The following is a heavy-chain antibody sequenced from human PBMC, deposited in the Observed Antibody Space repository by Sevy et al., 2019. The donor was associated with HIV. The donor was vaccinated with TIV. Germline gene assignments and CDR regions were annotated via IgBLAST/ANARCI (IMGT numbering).Heavy chain of an antibody. V-gene: IGHV3-30*18. J-gene: IGHJ3*02. CDR3: AKESGSYYDFWSGHDAFDI. D-gene: IGHD3-3*01. Sequence: GGSLRLSCAASGFTFSTYDIHWVRQAPGKGLEWVAIISYDGSSKYYAESVKGRFTISRDNSKNTLYLQISSLRAEDTAVYYCAKESGSYYDFWSGHDAFDIWGQGTMVTVSS. CDR2: ISYDGSSK. CDR1: GFTFSTYD.